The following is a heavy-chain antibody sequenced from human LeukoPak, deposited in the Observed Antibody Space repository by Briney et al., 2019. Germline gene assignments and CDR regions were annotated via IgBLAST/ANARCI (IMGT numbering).Heavy chain of an antibody. Sequence: ASVKVSCKASGYTFTNYAMNWVRQAPGQGLEWMGWINTNTGNPTYAQGFTGRFVFSLDTSVSTAYLQICSLKAEDTAMYYCARERRSSSPGEQQLVRAFDIWGQGTMVTVSS. CDR2: INTNTGNP. D-gene: IGHD6-13*01. CDR1: GYTFTNYA. J-gene: IGHJ3*02. CDR3: ARERRSSSPGEQQLVRAFDI. V-gene: IGHV7-4-1*01.